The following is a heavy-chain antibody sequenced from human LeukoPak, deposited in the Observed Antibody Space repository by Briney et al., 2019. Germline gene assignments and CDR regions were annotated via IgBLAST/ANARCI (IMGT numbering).Heavy chain of an antibody. CDR3: ARYEGNYYYYGLDV. CDR1: GFTFSDSA. V-gene: IGHV3-73*01. CDR2: IRTKSNNYAT. D-gene: IGHD3-16*01. Sequence: PVGSLRLSCAASGFTFSDSAVHWVRQCSGKGLEWVGRIRTKSNNYATSYAASVKGRFTISRDDSKNTAYLQMNSLKTDDTAIYYCARYEGNYYYYGLDVWGQGTTVTVSS. J-gene: IGHJ6*02.